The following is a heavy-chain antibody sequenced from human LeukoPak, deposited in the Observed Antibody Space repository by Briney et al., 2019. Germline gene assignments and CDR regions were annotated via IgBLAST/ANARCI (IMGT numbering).Heavy chain of an antibody. Sequence: ASVKVSCKASGYTFTSYDINWGRQATGQGLEWMGWMNPNSGNTGYAQKFQGRVTITRDTSISTAYMELNRLRSDDTAVYYCAREMQWLENRFDPWGQGTLVTVSS. D-gene: IGHD6-19*01. CDR3: AREMQWLENRFDP. CDR2: MNPNSGNT. V-gene: IGHV1-8*03. CDR1: GYTFTSYD. J-gene: IGHJ5*02.